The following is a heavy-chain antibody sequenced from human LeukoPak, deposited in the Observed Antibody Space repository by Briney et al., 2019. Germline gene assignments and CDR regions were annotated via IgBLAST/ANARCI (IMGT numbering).Heavy chain of an antibody. CDR3: ARVRRPEYSSSSYYYYMDV. CDR1: GYTFTGYY. CDR2: INSNSGGT. J-gene: IGHJ6*03. D-gene: IGHD6-6*01. V-gene: IGHV1-2*02. Sequence: GASVKVSCKASGYTFTGYYIHWVRQAPGQGLEWMGWINSNSGGTNYAQKFQGRVTMTRGTSTTTAYMELNRLRSDDTAVYYCARVRRPEYSSSSYYYYMDVWGKGTTVTVSS.